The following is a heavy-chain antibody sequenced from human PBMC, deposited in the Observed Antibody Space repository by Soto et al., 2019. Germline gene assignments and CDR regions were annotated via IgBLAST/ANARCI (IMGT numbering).Heavy chain of an antibody. CDR3: AKGSGGIAAAYDY. Sequence: VQLVESGGGLVQPGRSLRLSCAASGFTFDDYAMHWVRQAPGKGLEWVSGISWNSGSIGYADSVKGRFTISRDNAKNSLYLQMNSLRAEDTALYYCAKGSGGIAAAYDYWGQGTLVTVSS. CDR1: GFTFDDYA. D-gene: IGHD6-13*01. J-gene: IGHJ4*02. CDR2: ISWNSGSI. V-gene: IGHV3-9*01.